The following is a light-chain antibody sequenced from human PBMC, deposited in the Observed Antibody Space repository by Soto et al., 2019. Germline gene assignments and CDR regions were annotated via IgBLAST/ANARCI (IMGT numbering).Light chain of an antibody. Sequence: QAVVTQPPSASGTPRQRVTISCSGSSSNVGSNTVSWYQQLPGTAPKVLIYSDGQRPSGVPDRFSGSRSGSSASLAISGLQSGDEGDYYCASWEDSLNGWVIGGGTKLTVL. CDR1: SSNVGSNT. CDR3: ASWEDSLNGWV. CDR2: SDG. J-gene: IGLJ3*02. V-gene: IGLV1-44*01.